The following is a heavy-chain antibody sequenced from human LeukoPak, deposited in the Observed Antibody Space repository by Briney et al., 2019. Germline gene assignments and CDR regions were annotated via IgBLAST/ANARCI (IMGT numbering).Heavy chain of an antibody. J-gene: IGHJ3*02. V-gene: IGHV3-53*01. CDR3: AREAEVNYCSSTSCYTEGSAFDI. Sequence: GGSLRLSCAASGFTVSSNYMSWVRQAPGKGLEWVSVIYSGGSTYYADSVKGRFTISRDNSKNTLYLQMNSLRAEDTAVYYCAREAEVNYCSSTSCYTEGSAFDIWGQGTMVTVSS. CDR1: GFTVSSNY. CDR2: IYSGGST. D-gene: IGHD2-2*02.